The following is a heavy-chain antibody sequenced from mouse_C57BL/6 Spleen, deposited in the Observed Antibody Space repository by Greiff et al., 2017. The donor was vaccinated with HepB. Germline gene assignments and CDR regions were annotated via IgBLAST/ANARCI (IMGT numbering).Heavy chain of an antibody. V-gene: IGHV1-81*01. D-gene: IGHD2-2*01. CDR1: GYTFTSYG. J-gene: IGHJ1*01. CDR2: IYPRSGNT. Sequence: VQLQQSGAELARPGASVKLSCKASGYTFTSYGISWVKQRTGQGLEWIGEIYPRSGNTYYNEKFKGKATLTADKSSSTAYMELRSLTSEDSAVYFCSSSGGYDPYCYFDVWCAGTPFTVSS. CDR3: SSSGGYDPYCYFDV.